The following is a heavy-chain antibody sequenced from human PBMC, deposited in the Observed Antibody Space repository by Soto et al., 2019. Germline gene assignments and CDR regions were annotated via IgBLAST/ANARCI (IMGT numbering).Heavy chain of an antibody. D-gene: IGHD3-22*01. J-gene: IGHJ4*02. CDR3: ARHETERTRGYYRD. V-gene: IGHV5-51*01. Sequence: EVQLVQSGAEVKKPGESLKISCKGSGYTFPSHWISWVRQMPGKGLELMGIIYPADSDTRYSPSFQGQVTNSADKSTSTAYLQWSSLKASDTAMYYCARHETERTRGYYRDWGLGTLVTVSS. CDR1: GYTFPSHW. CDR2: IYPADSDT.